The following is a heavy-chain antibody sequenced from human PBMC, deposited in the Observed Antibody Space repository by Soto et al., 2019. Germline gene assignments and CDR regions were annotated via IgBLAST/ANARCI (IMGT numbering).Heavy chain of an antibody. Sequence: QVQLQESGPGLVKPSETLSLTCTVSGGSISAYYWSWIRQPPGKGLEWIGSFYYIGSSNYNPSLKSRVTVSVDTSKNRVSLRLSSVTAADTAVYYCARVEIGTTFRFDYWGQGTLVSVSS. J-gene: IGHJ4*02. D-gene: IGHD1-1*01. CDR2: FYYIGSS. V-gene: IGHV4-59*01. CDR3: ARVEIGTTFRFDY. CDR1: GGSISAYY.